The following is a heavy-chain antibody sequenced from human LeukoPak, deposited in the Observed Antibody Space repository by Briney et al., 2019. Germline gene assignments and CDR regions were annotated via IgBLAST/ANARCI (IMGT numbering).Heavy chain of an antibody. CDR3: ARSLTCSGGSCYGYYYYGMDV. J-gene: IGHJ6*02. D-gene: IGHD2-15*01. V-gene: IGHV1-69*13. CDR2: IIPIFGTA. Sequence: ASVRVSCKASGGTFSSYAISWVRQAPGQGLEWMGGIIPIFGTANYAQKFQGRVTITADESTSTAYMELSSLRSEDTAVYYCARSLTCSGGSCYGYYYYGMDVWGQGTTVTVSS. CDR1: GGTFSSYA.